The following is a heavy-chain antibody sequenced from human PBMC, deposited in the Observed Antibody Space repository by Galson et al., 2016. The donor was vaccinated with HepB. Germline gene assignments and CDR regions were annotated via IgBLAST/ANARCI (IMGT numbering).Heavy chain of an antibody. V-gene: IGHV3-23*01. CDR3: AKAQTTYDPGWYFDS. CDR1: GFTFSSYA. CDR2: ISGSGDSA. J-gene: IGHJ2*01. D-gene: IGHD3-3*01. Sequence: SLRLSCAASGFTFSSYAMTWVRQAPGKGLEWVSGISGSGDSAYYGDSVKGRFSISRDNSKNTLYLQMNSLRADDTAVYLCAKAQTTYDPGWYFDSWGRGTLVTVSS.